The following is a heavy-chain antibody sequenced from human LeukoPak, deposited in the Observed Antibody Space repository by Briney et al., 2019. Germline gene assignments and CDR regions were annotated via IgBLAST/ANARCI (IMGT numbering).Heavy chain of an antibody. J-gene: IGHJ4*02. CDR1: GFTFNNYD. V-gene: IGHV3-30*02. D-gene: IGHD3-3*02. CDR3: AKGSPLD. CDR2: IRYDGSNK. Sequence: GGCLRLSCAASGFTFNNYDMEWDRQGQGKGREWVAFIRYDGSNKDYADSVKGRFTISRHNSKNALYLQMNSLRVEDSAVYYCAKGSPLDWGQGTLVTVSS.